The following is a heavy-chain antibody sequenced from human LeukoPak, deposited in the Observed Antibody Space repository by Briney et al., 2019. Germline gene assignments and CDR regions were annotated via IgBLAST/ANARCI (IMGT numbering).Heavy chain of an antibody. CDR3: ATEGPIGTTKFDY. J-gene: IGHJ4*02. CDR1: GFTFSSSA. D-gene: IGHD1-1*01. V-gene: IGHV3-23*01. Sequence: GGSLRLSCEASGFTFSSSAMSWLRQAPGKGLEWVSAISDNGGTTYYADSVKGRSTISRDNSKNTLSLQLNSLRAEDTAVYYCATEGPIGTTKFDYWGQGTLVTVSS. CDR2: ISDNGGTT.